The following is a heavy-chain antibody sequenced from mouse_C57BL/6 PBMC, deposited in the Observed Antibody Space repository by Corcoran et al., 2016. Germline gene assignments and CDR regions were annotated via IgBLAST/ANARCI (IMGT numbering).Heavy chain of an antibody. CDR3: ARGGYPGWFAY. CDR2: IYPGSGNT. CDR1: GYTFTDYY. D-gene: IGHD2-2*01. Sequence: QVQLKQSGAELVRPGASVKLSCKASGYTFTDYYINWVKQRPGQGLEWIARIYPGSGNTYYNEKFKGKATLTAEKSSSTAYMQLSSLTSEDSAVYFCARGGYPGWFAYWGQGTLVTVSA. J-gene: IGHJ3*01. V-gene: IGHV1-76*01.